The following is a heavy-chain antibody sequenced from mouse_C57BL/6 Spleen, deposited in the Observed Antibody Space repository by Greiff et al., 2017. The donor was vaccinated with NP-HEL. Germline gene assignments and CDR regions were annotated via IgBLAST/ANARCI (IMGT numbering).Heavy chain of an antibody. D-gene: IGHD2-2*01. CDR1: GYSFTGYY. CDR2: INPSTGGT. CDR3: AREKIAVTRLDY. V-gene: IGHV1-42*01. J-gene: IGHJ2*01. Sequence: EVQLQQSGPELVKPGASVKISCKASGYSFTGYYMNWVKQSPEKSLEWIGEINPSTGGTTYNQKFKAKATLTVDKSSSTAYMQLKSLTSEDSAVYYCAREKIAVTRLDYWGQGTTLTVSS.